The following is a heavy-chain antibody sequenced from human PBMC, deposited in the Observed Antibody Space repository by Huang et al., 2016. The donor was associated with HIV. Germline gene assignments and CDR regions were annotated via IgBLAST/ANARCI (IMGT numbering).Heavy chain of an antibody. V-gene: IGHV4-59*11. Sequence: QVQLQESGPGLVKPSETLSLTCTVSGGSISSHYWSWIRQPPGQGLEWIGSIYYSVSTNYDPSLKSRVTISVDTSKNQFSLKLSSVTAADTAVYYCASNTAMVTGGAFDIWGQGTMVTVSS. CDR3: ASNTAMVTGGAFDI. D-gene: IGHD5-18*01. CDR2: IYYSVST. CDR1: GGSISSHY. J-gene: IGHJ3*02.